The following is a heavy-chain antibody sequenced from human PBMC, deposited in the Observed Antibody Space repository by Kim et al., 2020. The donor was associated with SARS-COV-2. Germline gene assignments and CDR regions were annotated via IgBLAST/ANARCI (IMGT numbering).Heavy chain of an antibody. D-gene: IGHD3-10*01. V-gene: IGHV4-59*01. CDR2: T. Sequence: TTHNPSPNSRVTISVDTSKRQFFLKLSSVTAADTAIYYCARAPGGSPFDYWGQGTLVTVSS. J-gene: IGHJ4*02. CDR3: ARAPGGSPFDY.